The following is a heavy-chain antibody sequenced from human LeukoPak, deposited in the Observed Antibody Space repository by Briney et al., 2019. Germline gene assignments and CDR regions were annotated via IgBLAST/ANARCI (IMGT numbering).Heavy chain of an antibody. CDR1: GGSISSYY. V-gene: IGHV4-59*08. Sequence: SETLSLTCTVSGGSISSYYWSWIRQPPGKGLEWIGYIYYSGSTNYNPSLKSRVTISVDTSKNQFFLKLSSVTAADTAVYYCASSDILTGYDNYFDYWGQGTLVTVSS. J-gene: IGHJ4*02. CDR3: ASSDILTGYDNYFDY. D-gene: IGHD3-9*01. CDR2: IYYSGST.